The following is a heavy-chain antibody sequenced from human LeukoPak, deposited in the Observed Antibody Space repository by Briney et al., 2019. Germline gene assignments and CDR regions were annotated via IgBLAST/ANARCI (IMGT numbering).Heavy chain of an antibody. CDR2: MNGDGTTT. J-gene: IGHJ3*02. Sequence: GGSLRLSCAASGFIFSDYWMHWVRQVPGKGPVWVSRMNGDGTTTNYADSVKGRFTISRDNAKNTLYLQMNSLRAEDTAVYYCARDLAITIFGVVILDAFDIWGQGTMVTVSS. CDR3: ARDLAITIFGVVILDAFDI. CDR1: GFIFSDYW. D-gene: IGHD3-3*01. V-gene: IGHV3-74*01.